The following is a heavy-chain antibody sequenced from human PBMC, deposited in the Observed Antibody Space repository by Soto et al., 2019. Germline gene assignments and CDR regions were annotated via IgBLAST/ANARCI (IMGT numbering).Heavy chain of an antibody. CDR2: TRNKANSYTT. Sequence: GSLSLSCAASGFTFSDHYMDGVRQAAGKGLEWVGRTRNKANSYTTESAASVKGRFTISRDDSKNSLYLQMNSLKTEDTAVYYCARTPIVFYDFWSGYDGHYYYGMDVWGQGTTVTVSS. CDR3: ARTPIVFYDFWSGYDGHYYYGMDV. CDR1: GFTFSDHY. D-gene: IGHD3-3*01. V-gene: IGHV3-72*01. J-gene: IGHJ6*02.